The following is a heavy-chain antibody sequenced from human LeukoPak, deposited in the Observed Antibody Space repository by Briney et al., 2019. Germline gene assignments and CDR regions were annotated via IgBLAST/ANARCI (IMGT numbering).Heavy chain of an antibody. CDR1: GGSFSGYY. CDR2: INHSGST. Sequence: PSETLSLTCAVYGGSFSGYYWSWIRQPPGKGLEWIGEINHSGSTNYNPSLKSRVTISVDTSKNQFSLKLSSVTAADTAVYYCARVGSSGYYFQGNYYFDYWGQGTLVTVSS. V-gene: IGHV4-34*01. J-gene: IGHJ4*02. CDR3: ARVGSSGYYFQGNYYFDY. D-gene: IGHD3-22*01.